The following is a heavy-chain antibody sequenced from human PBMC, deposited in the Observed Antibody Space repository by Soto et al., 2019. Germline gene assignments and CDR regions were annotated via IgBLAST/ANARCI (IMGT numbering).Heavy chain of an antibody. CDR1: GDSVSSNTAA. J-gene: IGHJ4*02. V-gene: IGHV6-1*01. D-gene: IGHD6-19*01. CDR3: ARGVASSGFDL. Sequence: SQTLSLTCAISGDSVSSNTAAWNLIRSSPSRGLEWLGRTYYRSNWRHDYAVSVKSRITVNPDTSTNHFSLQLNSVTPDDTAVYYCARGVASSGFDLWGQGTLVTVYS. CDR2: TYYRSNWRH.